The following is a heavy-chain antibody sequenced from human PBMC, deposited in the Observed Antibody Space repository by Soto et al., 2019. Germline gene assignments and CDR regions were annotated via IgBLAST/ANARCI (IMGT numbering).Heavy chain of an antibody. D-gene: IGHD6-19*01. CDR1: GFTFSSYA. V-gene: IGHV3-30-3*01. CDR3: ARAPTSGWYRGPYFDY. Sequence: PGGSLRLSCAASGFTFSSYAMHWVRQAPGKGLEWVAVISYDGSNKYYADSVKGRFTISRDNSKNTLYLQMNSLRAEDTAVYYCARAPTSGWYRGPYFDYWGQGTLVTVSS. CDR2: ISYDGSNK. J-gene: IGHJ4*02.